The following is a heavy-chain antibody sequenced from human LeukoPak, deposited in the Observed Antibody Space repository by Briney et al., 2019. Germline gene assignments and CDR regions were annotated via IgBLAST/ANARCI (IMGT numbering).Heavy chain of an antibody. CDR1: GYSISSDYY. V-gene: IGHV4-4*07. D-gene: IGHD6-19*01. CDR2: IYTSGST. Sequence: SETLSLTCTVSGYSISSDYYWSWIRQPAGKGLEWIGRIYTSGSTNYNPSLKSRVTMSVDTSKNQFSLKLTSVTAADTGVYYCARGGIAVSGGDYWGQGTLVTVSS. J-gene: IGHJ4*02. CDR3: ARGGIAVSGGDY.